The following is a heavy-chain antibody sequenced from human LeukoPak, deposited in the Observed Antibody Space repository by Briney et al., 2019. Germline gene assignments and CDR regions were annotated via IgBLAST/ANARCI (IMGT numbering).Heavy chain of an antibody. CDR3: ARSIWPLAFDI. V-gene: IGHV3-33*01. CDR1: GFTFSSYG. CDR2: IWYDGSNK. Sequence: GGSLRLSCAASGFTFSSYGMPWVRQAPAKGLEWVAVIWYDGSNKYYADSVKGRFTISRDNSKNTLYLQMNSLRAEDTAVYYCARSIWPLAFDIWGQGTMVTVSS. J-gene: IGHJ3*02.